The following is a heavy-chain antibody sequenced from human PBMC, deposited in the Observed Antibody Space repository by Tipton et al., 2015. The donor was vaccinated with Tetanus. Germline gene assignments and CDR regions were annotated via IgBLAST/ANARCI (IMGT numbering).Heavy chain of an antibody. CDR1: GFTFRSYA. J-gene: IGHJ5*01. V-gene: IGHV3-30*03. CDR2: ISYDGTDT. CDR3: ARRGEARANWFDS. Sequence: SLRLSCAASGFTFRSYAMHWVRQVPGKGLEWVAFISYDGTDTNYANSVKGRFTISRDSARNTLSLQMNSLRGEDTALYYCARRGEARANWFDSWGQGTLVTVSS.